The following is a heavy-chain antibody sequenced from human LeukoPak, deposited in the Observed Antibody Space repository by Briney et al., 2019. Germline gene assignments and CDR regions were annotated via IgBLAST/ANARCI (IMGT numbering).Heavy chain of an antibody. D-gene: IGHD2/OR15-2a*01. CDR1: GFSFSDHY. CDR2: ISGRSNAI. V-gene: IGHV3-11*04. CDR3: TTSLSTLGSFDY. J-gene: IGHJ4*02. Sequence: GGSLRLSCAASGFSFSDHYMSWVRQAPGRGLEWVSYISGRSNAIYYADSVKGRFTISRDNAKNSLYLQINSLRAEDTAVYYCTTSLSTLGSFDYWGQGTLVTVSS.